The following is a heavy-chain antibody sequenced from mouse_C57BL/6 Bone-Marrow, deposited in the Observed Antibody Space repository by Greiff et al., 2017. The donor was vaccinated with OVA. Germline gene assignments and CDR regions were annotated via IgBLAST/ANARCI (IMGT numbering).Heavy chain of an antibody. V-gene: IGHV5-4*03. J-gene: IGHJ3*01. CDR1: GFTFSSYA. CDR2: ISDGGSYT. Sequence: EVMLVEPGGGLVKPGGSLKLSCAASGFTFSSYAMSWVRQTPEQRLEWVATISDGGSYTYYPDNVKGRFTIPIDNAKNNLYLQMSHLKSEDTAMYYCARGQIYYYGSSYPFAYWGQGTLVTVSA. D-gene: IGHD1-1*01. CDR3: ARGQIYYYGSSYPFAY.